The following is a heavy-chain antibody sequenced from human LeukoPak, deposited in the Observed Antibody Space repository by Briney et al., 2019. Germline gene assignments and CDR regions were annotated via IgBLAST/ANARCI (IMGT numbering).Heavy chain of an antibody. Sequence: ASVTVSCKASGYTFTSYGISWVRQAPGQGLGWMGWISAYNGNTNYAQKLQGRVTMTTDTSTSTAYMELRSLRSDDTAVYYCAREPHPPSYYYDSSGPDYWGQGTLVTVSS. CDR1: GYTFTSYG. CDR2: ISAYNGNT. J-gene: IGHJ4*02. D-gene: IGHD3-22*01. V-gene: IGHV1-18*01. CDR3: AREPHPPSYYYDSSGPDY.